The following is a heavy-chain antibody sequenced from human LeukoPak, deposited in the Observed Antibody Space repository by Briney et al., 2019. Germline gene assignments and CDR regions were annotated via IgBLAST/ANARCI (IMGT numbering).Heavy chain of an antibody. Sequence: SETLSLTCAVYGGSFSGYYWSWIRQPPGKGLEWIGEINHSGSTNYNPSLKSRVTISVDTSKNQFSLKLSSVTAADTAVYYCARSSGSSWYYYYYYMDVWGKGTTVTVSS. J-gene: IGHJ6*03. CDR2: INHSGST. CDR3: ARSSGSSWYYYYYYMDV. V-gene: IGHV4-34*01. CDR1: GGSFSGYY. D-gene: IGHD6-13*01.